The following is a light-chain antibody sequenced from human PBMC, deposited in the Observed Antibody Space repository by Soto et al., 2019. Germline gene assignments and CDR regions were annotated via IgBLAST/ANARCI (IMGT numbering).Light chain of an antibody. CDR1: QGISSD. Sequence: DIQLTQSPSFLSASVGDRVTITCRASQGISSDLAWYQQKPGKAPNLLIYAASTLQTGVPSRFSGSGSGTEFPLTLDSLLPEDFATYYCQHLNTYPITFGQGTRLEIK. CDR2: AAS. J-gene: IGKJ5*01. CDR3: QHLNTYPIT. V-gene: IGKV1-9*01.